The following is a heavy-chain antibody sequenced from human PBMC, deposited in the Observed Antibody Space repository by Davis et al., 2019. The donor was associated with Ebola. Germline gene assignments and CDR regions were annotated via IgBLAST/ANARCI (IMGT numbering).Heavy chain of an antibody. Sequence: SETLSLTCTVSGGSISSYYWSWIRQPPGKGLEWIGYIYYSGSTNYNPSLKSRVTISVDTSKNQFSLKLSSVTAADTAVYYCARNSIAAAGTGFDPWGQGTLVTVSS. D-gene: IGHD6-13*01. CDR1: GGSISSYY. V-gene: IGHV4-59*01. J-gene: IGHJ5*02. CDR3: ARNSIAAAGTGFDP. CDR2: IYYSGST.